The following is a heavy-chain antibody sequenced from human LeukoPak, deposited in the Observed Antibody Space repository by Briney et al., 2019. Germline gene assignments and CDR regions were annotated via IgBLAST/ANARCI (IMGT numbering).Heavy chain of an antibody. CDR1: GDSISSGSYY. CDR2: IYARGNT. CDR3: ARDSHAYFDAFDI. V-gene: IGHV4-61*02. J-gene: IGHJ3*02. D-gene: IGHD2/OR15-2a*01. Sequence: SETLSLTCTVSGDSISSGSYYWSWIRQPAGKGLEWIGRIYARGNTNYNPSLKSRVTISVDTSKNQFSLKLSSVTAADTAVYFCARDSHAYFDAFDIWGQGTMVTVSS.